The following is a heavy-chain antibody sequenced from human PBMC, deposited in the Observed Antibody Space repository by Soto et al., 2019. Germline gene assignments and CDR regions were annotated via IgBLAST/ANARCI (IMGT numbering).Heavy chain of an antibody. CDR2: IIPISETT. Sequence: QVQLVQSGAEVKKPGSSVKVSCKASGGTFSSYAISWVRQAPGQGLEWMGGIIPISETTNYAQKFQGRVTITAAESKSTADMELSSLRSEDTAVYYWARSQGSSTSLEIYYYYYYGMDVWGQGTTVTVSS. V-gene: IGHV1-69*01. J-gene: IGHJ6*02. CDR3: ARSQGSSTSLEIYYYYYYGMDV. CDR1: GGTFSSYA. D-gene: IGHD2-2*01.